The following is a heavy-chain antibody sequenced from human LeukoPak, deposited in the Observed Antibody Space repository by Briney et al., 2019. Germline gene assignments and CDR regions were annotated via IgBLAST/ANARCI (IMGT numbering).Heavy chain of an antibody. CDR1: GFTFSSYG. CDR3: AKDQGYCSSTSCYPGAFDI. V-gene: IGHV3-30*18. CDR2: ISYDGSNK. Sequence: GGSLRLSYAASGFTFSSYGMHWVRQAPGKGLEWVAVISYDGSNKYYADSVKGRFTISRDNSKNTLYLQMNSLRAEDTAVYYCAKDQGYCSSTSCYPGAFDIWGQGTMVTVSS. D-gene: IGHD2-2*01. J-gene: IGHJ3*02.